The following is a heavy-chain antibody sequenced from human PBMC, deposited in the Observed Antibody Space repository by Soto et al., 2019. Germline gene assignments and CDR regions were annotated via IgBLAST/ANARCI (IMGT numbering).Heavy chain of an antibody. Sequence: ASVKVSCKASGYSFTDYHIHWVRQAPGQGLEWLGRINPKSGGTSTAQKFQGWVTMTTDTSISTASMELTRLTSDGTAIYYCARGDSTDCSNGVCSFFYDHDMDVWGQGTTVTVSS. CDR1: GYSFTDYH. CDR2: INPKSGGT. CDR3: ARGDSTDCSNGVCSFFYDHDMDV. D-gene: IGHD2-8*01. V-gene: IGHV1-2*04. J-gene: IGHJ6*02.